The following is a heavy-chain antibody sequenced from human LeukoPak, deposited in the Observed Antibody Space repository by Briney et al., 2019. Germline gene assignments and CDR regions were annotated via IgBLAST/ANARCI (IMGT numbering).Heavy chain of an antibody. D-gene: IGHD3-22*01. V-gene: IGHV1-18*01. CDR3: ARAARMGGYFKMDAFDI. CDR1: GYTFTSYG. CDR2: SSAYNGNT. Sequence: ASVKVSCKASGYTFTSYGISWVRQAPGQGLEWMGWSSAYNGNTNYAQKLQGRVTMTTDTSTSTAYMELRSLRSDDTAVYYCARAARMGGYFKMDAFDIWGQGTMVTVSS. J-gene: IGHJ3*02.